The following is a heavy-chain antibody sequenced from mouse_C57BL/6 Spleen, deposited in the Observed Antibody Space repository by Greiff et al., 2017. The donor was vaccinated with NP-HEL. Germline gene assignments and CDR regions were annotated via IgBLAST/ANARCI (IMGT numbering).Heavy chain of an antibody. V-gene: IGHV5-17*01. CDR1: GFTFSDYG. CDR3: ARKRLYSNYFDY. D-gene: IGHD2-5*01. J-gene: IGHJ2*01. Sequence: EVKLVESGGGLVKPGGSLKLSCAASGFTFSDYGMHWVRQAPEKGLEWVAYISSGSSTSYYADTVKGRFTISRDNAKNTLFLQMTSLRSEDTAMYYCARKRLYSNYFDYWGQGTTLTVSS. CDR2: ISSGSSTS.